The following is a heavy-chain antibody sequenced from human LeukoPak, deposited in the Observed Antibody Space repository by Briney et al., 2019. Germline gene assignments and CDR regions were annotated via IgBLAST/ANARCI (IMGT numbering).Heavy chain of an antibody. CDR3: ARGARITIFGVAKNWFDP. CDR1: GYTFTGYY. D-gene: IGHD3-3*01. V-gene: IGHV1-2*04. J-gene: IGHJ5*02. CDR2: INPNSGGT. Sequence: ASVKVSCKASGYTFTGYYMHWVRQAPGQGLEWMGWINPNSGGTNYAQKFQGWVTMTRGTSISTAYMELSRLRSDDTAVYYCARGARITIFGVAKNWFDPWGQGTLVTVSS.